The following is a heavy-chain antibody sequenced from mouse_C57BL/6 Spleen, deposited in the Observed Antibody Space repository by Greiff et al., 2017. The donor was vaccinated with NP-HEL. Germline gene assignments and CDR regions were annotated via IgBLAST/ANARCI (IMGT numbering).Heavy chain of an antibody. CDR2: ISYSGST. Sequence: EVQLQQSGPGMVKPSQSLSLTCTVTGYSITSGYDWHWIRHFPGNKLEWMGYISYSGSTNYNPSLKSRIPITHDTSKNHFFLKLNSVTTEDTATYYCASYSNGAMDYWGQGTSVTVSS. V-gene: IGHV3-1*01. CDR3: ASYSNGAMDY. J-gene: IGHJ4*01. CDR1: GYSITSGYD. D-gene: IGHD2-5*01.